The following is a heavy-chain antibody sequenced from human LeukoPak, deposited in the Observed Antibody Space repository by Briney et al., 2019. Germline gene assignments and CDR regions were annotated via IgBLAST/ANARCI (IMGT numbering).Heavy chain of an antibody. D-gene: IGHD2-21*02. V-gene: IGHV3-23*01. CDR2: ISGSGSGT. CDR1: GFAFSTYA. CDR3: ASDSYSPEYFQH. Sequence: PGGSLRLSCAASGFAFSTYAMSWVRQAPGKGLEWVSAISGSGSGTYYADSVKGRFTISRDNSKNTQYLQMNSLRAEDTAVYYCASDSYSPEYFQHWGQGTLVTVSS. J-gene: IGHJ1*01.